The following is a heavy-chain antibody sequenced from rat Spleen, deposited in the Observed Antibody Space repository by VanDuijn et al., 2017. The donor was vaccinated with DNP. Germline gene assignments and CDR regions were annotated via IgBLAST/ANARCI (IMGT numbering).Heavy chain of an antibody. J-gene: IGHJ4*01. CDR3: TRALITIAAHYVMDA. CDR2: ITNTGGST. D-gene: IGHD1-2*01. CDR1: GFTFNNYW. Sequence: EVQLVESGGGLVQPGRSLKLSCVASGFTFNNYWMTWIRQAPGKGLEWVASITNTGGSTYYPDSVKGRFTISRDNAKSTLYLQMNSLRSEDTATYYCTRALITIAAHYVMDAWGQGVTVTVSS. V-gene: IGHV5-31*01.